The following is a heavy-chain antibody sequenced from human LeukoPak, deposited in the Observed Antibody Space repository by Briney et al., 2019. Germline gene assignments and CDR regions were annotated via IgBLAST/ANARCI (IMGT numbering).Heavy chain of an antibody. CDR1: GGTFSSYA. D-gene: IGHD3-3*01. V-gene: IGHV1-69*05. J-gene: IGHJ4*02. Sequence: SSVKVSCKASGGTFSSYAIGWVRQAPGQGLEWIGRIIPIFGTANYAQKFQGRVTITTDESTSTAYMELSSLSSEDTAVYYCARERSLRFLEWPNVLPGDDEYYFDYWGQGTLVTVSS. CDR2: IIPIFGTA. CDR3: ARERSLRFLEWPNVLPGDDEYYFDY.